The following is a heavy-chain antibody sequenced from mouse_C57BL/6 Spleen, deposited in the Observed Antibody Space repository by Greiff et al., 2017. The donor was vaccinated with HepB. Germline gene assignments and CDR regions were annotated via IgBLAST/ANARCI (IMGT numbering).Heavy chain of an antibody. J-gene: IGHJ4*01. CDR3: ARSGEYYDAMDY. Sequence: QVQLQQSGAELVRPGTSVKVSCKASGYAFTNYLIEWVKQRPGQGLEWIGVINPGSGGTNYNEKFKGKATLTADKSSSTAYMQLSSLTSEDSAVYFCARSGEYYDAMDYWGQGTSVTVSS. V-gene: IGHV1-54*01. CDR2: INPGSGGT. D-gene: IGHD1-1*01. CDR1: GYAFTNYL.